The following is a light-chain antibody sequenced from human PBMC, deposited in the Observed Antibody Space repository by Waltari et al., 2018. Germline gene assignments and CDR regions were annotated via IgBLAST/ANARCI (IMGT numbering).Light chain of an antibody. CDR2: EVS. CDR1: SSDVGRYNL. CDR3: CSYAGSSTWV. Sequence: QSALTQPASVSGSPGQSITISCTETSSDVGRYNLVSWYHQHPGKAPNLMIYEVSKRPSGVSNRFSGSKSGNTASLTISGLQAEDEADYYCCSYAGSSTWVFGGGTKLTVL. V-gene: IGLV2-23*02. J-gene: IGLJ3*02.